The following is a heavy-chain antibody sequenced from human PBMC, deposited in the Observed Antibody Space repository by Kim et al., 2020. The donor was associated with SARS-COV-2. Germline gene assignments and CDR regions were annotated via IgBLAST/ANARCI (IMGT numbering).Heavy chain of an antibody. Sequence: ADSVQGRFTISRDNSKNTLNLRMNSLRAEDTAVYYCARDCSSTSCDGLDYWGQGTLVTVSS. CDR3: ARDCSSTSCDGLDY. J-gene: IGHJ4*02. V-gene: IGHV3-33*01. D-gene: IGHD2-2*01.